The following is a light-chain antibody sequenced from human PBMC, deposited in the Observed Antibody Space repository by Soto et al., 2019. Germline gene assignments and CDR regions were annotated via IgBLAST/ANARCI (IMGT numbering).Light chain of an antibody. V-gene: IGKV3-11*01. CDR1: QSVSSY. CDR2: GAS. J-gene: IGKJ5*01. Sequence: EIVLTQSPATLSLSPGERATLSCRASQSVSSYLAWYQQKPGQAPRLLIYGASTRATGMPARFSGSGSGTEFTLTISSLQSEDFAVYYCHQRQYWPPITFGQGTRLEIK. CDR3: HQRQYWPPIT.